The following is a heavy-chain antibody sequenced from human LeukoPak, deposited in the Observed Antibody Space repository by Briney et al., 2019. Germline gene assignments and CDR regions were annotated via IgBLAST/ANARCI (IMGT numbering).Heavy chain of an antibody. Sequence: GESLKISCKGSGYSFTSYWIGWVRQMPGKGLEWMGIIYPGDSDTRYSPSFQGQVTISADKSISTAYLQWSSLTASDTAMYYCARLLLWFGELSGFHYWGQGTLVTVSS. CDR2: IYPGDSDT. CDR1: GYSFTSYW. CDR3: ARLLLWFGELSGFHY. V-gene: IGHV5-51*01. D-gene: IGHD3-10*01. J-gene: IGHJ4*02.